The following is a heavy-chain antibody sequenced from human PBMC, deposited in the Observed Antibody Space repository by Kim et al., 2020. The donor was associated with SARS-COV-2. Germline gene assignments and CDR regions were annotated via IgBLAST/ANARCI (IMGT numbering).Heavy chain of an antibody. J-gene: IGHJ5*02. V-gene: IGHV3-30-3*01. CDR2: ISYDGSNR. D-gene: IGHD2-21*02. CDR1: GFTFSDYA. CDR3: ARESSYCGGDCYSFVFWFDP. Sequence: GGSLRLSCAASGFTFSDYAMHWVRQAPGKGLEWVAVISYDGSNRYYADSVKGRFTISRDNSKNTLYLQMNSVRAEDTAVYYCARESSYCGGDCYSFVFWFDPWGQGTLVTVSS.